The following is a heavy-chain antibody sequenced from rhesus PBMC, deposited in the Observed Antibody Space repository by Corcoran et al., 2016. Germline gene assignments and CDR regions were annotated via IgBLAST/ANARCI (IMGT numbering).Heavy chain of an antibody. CDR3: ARDGRIFGLVIISRFDY. J-gene: IGHJ4*01. V-gene: IGHV3-54*02. CDR1: GFTFSSYG. CDR2: ISYDGSKK. Sequence: EVQLVESGGGLVQPGGSLRLSCAASGFTFSSYGMHWVRQAPGKGLVWVAVISYDGSKKYNADSVKDRFTISRDNSKNMLYLQMNNLKLGDTAVYYCARDGRIFGLVIISRFDYWGQGVLVTVSS. D-gene: IGHD3-3*01.